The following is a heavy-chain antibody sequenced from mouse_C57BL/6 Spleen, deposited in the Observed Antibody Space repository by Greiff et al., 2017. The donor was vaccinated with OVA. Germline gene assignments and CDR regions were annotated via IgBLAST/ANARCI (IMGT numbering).Heavy chain of an antibody. Sequence: VQLQQSGAELVKPGASVKLSCKASGYTFTSYWMHWVKQRPGPGLEWIGMIHPNSGSTNYNEKFKSKATLTVDKSSSTAYMQLSSLTSEDSAVYYCARRDDYDRVDYWGQGTTLTVSS. CDR2: IHPNSGST. D-gene: IGHD2-4*01. CDR1: GYTFTSYW. CDR3: ARRDDYDRVDY. V-gene: IGHV1-64*01. J-gene: IGHJ2*01.